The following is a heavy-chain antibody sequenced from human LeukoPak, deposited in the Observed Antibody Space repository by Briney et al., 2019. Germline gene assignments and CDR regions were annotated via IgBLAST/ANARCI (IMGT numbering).Heavy chain of an antibody. CDR3: ARLLAGCPGGRCRAHFDY. CDR1: GGSFSGYY. CDR2: INHSGST. D-gene: IGHD2-15*01. Sequence: SETLSPTCAVYGGSFSGYYWSWIRQPPGKGLEWIGEINHSGSTNYNPSLKSRVSMSVDTSKNQFSLNLSSVTAADTAVYHCARLLAGCPGGRCRAHFDYWGQGTLATVSS. J-gene: IGHJ4*02. V-gene: IGHV4-34*01.